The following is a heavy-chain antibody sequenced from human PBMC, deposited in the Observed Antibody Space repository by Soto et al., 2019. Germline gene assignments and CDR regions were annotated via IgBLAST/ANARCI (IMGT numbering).Heavy chain of an antibody. J-gene: IGHJ4*02. V-gene: IGHV1-69*13. CDR1: GYTFSSYA. D-gene: IGHD3-22*01. Sequence: ASVKVYCNTSGYTFSSYAIICVRQATGQGLEWMGGIIPIFGTANYAQKFQGGVTITADESTSTAYMELSSLRSEDTAVYYCARFEGSSGASWGQGTLVTVSS. CDR3: ARFEGSSGAS. CDR2: IIPIFGTA.